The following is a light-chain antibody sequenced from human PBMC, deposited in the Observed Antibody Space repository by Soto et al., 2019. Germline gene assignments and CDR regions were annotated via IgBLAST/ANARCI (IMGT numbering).Light chain of an antibody. Sequence: VLTQPRSVSGSPGQSVTTSCTGTSSDVGGYNYVSWYQQHPGKAPKLMIYDVSKRPSGVPDRFSGSKSGNTASLTISGLQAEDEADYYCCSYAGSYTFSVFGTGTKVTVL. CDR3: CSYAGSYTFSV. V-gene: IGLV2-11*01. CDR1: SSDVGGYNY. J-gene: IGLJ1*01. CDR2: DVS.